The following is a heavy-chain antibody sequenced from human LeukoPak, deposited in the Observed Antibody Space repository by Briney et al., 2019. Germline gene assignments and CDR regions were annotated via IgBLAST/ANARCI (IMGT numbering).Heavy chain of an antibody. CDR1: GFTFISHS. CDR2: ISSSSSYI. J-gene: IGHJ4*02. V-gene: IGHV3-21*01. Sequence: PEGALRLSCPASGFTFISHSMNRVRQAPGTGLEWVSSISSSSSYIYYADSVKGRFTISRDNAKNSLYLQMNSLRVEDTAVYYCEREYYGSGVLSRENDYWGQGTLVTVSS. D-gene: IGHD3-10*01. CDR3: EREYYGSGVLSRENDY.